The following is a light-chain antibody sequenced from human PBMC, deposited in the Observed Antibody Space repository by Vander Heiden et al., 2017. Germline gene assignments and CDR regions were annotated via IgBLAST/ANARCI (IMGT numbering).Light chain of an antibody. J-gene: IGKJ1*01. Sequence: DIMMTQSPLSLPVTPGAPASISCRSSQSLLHSNGNNYVDWYLQKPGQSPQFLIYLGSNRASGVPDRFSGSGSGTDFTLKISRVEAEDVGVYYCMQALQTPWTFGQGTKVEIK. CDR1: QSLLHSNGNNY. CDR2: LGS. V-gene: IGKV2-28*01. CDR3: MQALQTPWT.